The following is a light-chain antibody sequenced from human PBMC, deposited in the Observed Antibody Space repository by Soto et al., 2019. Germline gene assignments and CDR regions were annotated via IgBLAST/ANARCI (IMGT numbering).Light chain of an antibody. CDR3: QQYGSSPRT. CDR2: GAF. CDR1: QSISSNY. J-gene: IGKJ1*01. Sequence: EIVLTQSPGTLSVSPGERATFSCRASQSISSNYVACYQQKPGQAPRLLIYGAFKRATGIPDRFSGSGSGTDFTLTISRMEPEDFAVYCCQQYGSSPRTFGQGTKVDIK. V-gene: IGKV3-20*01.